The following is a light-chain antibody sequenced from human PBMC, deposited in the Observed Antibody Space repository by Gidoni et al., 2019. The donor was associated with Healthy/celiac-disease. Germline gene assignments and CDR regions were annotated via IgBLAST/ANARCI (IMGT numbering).Light chain of an antibody. CDR1: QSISSY. J-gene: IGKJ2*01. CDR2: AAS. Sequence: DIQMTQSPSSLSASVGDRVTITCRASQSISSYLNWYQQKPGKAPNLLIYAASSLQSGVPSRFSGSGSGTDFTITISSLQPEDFATYYCQQSYSTPYTFGQGTKPEIK. V-gene: IGKV1-39*01. CDR3: QQSYSTPYT.